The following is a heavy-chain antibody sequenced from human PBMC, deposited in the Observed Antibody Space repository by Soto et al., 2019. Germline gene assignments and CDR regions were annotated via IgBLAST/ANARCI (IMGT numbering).Heavy chain of an antibody. V-gene: IGHV3-21*01. Sequence: RRFCDTFGFTFCSYSMNWVRQAPGLGLEWVSCISSSSRYIYYADSVRGRFTISRDNAKNSLYLQINSLRAENTAVYYCARDRLVAATSAPPYYYYGIDVWGQGTTVTVSS. CDR3: ARDRLVAATSAPPYYYYGIDV. CDR1: GFTFCSYS. J-gene: IGHJ6*02. CDR2: ISSSSRYI. D-gene: IGHD2-15*01.